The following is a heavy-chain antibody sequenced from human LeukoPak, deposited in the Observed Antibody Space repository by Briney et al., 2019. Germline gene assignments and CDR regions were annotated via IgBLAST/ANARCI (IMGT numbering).Heavy chain of an antibody. D-gene: IGHD3-22*01. CDR2: INPNSGGT. CDR1: GYTFTDYY. V-gene: IGHV1-2*02. Sequence: ASVTVSFKASGYTFTDYYMHWVRQAPGQGLEWMGWINPNSGGTNYAQKFQGRVTMTRDTSISTAYMVLSRLRSDDTAVYYCARGIYDSSDFEYFQHWGQGTLVTVSS. J-gene: IGHJ1*01. CDR3: ARGIYDSSDFEYFQH.